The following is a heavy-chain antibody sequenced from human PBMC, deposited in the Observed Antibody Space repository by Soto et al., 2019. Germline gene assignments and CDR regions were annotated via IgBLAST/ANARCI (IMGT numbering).Heavy chain of an antibody. Sequence: PWGSLRLSCAASGFTFSSYAMSWVRQAPGKGLEWVSDISGSGGSTEYVDSVKGRFTISRDNSKNTLYLQMNSLRAEDTAVYYCAKLQAYSYGPGAYFYXWGQGTRVPVSX. CDR3: AKLQAYSYGPGAYFYX. CDR2: ISGSGGST. V-gene: IGHV3-23*01. J-gene: IGHJ4*02. CDR1: GFTFSSYA. D-gene: IGHD5-18*01.